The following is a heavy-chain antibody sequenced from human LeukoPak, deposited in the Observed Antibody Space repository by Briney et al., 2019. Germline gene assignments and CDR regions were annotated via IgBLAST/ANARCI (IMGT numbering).Heavy chain of an antibody. J-gene: IGHJ4*02. CDR1: GFTFSSYA. CDR3: AKDGSWSCTD. D-gene: IGHD2-8*02. Sequence: QAGGSLRLSCAASGFTFSSYAMSWVRQAPGKGLEWVSYIAHHGSNKYYADSVKGRFTISRDNSKRTLYLQMNSLRADDTAVYYCAKDGSWSCTDWGQGTLVTVSS. V-gene: IGHV3-30*02. CDR2: IAHHGSNK.